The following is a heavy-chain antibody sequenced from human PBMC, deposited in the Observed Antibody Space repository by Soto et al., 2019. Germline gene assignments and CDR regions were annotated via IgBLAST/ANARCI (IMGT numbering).Heavy chain of an antibody. D-gene: IGHD1-1*01. CDR2: MSHSGGT. V-gene: IGHV4-34*01. Sequence: QVQLQQWGAGLLKPSETLSLTCAVYGGFVSSGTYYWSWIRQPPGKGREGIGEMSHSGGTHFNPSLKSRVTISVDTSKNQFSLKMSSVTAADTALYYCARVERGTVTTVVDAFDIWGPGTMVTVSS. J-gene: IGHJ3*02. CDR3: ARVERGTVTTVVDAFDI. CDR1: GGFVSSGTYY.